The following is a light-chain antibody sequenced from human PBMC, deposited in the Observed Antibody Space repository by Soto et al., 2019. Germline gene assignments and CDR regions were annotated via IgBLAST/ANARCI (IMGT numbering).Light chain of an antibody. CDR2: DVS. CDR1: SSDVGGYNY. J-gene: IGLJ1*01. Sequence: QSALTQPASVSGSPGQSITISRTGTSSDVGGYNYVSWYRQHPGKAPKLIIYDVSNRPSGVSIRFSGSKSGNTASLTISGLQAEDEADYYCSSYTSSSTPFLFGTGTKLTVL. CDR3: SSYTSSSTPFL. V-gene: IGLV2-14*01.